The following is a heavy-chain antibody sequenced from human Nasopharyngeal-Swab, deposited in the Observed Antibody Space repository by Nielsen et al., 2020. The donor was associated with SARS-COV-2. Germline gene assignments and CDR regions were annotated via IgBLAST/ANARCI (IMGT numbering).Heavy chain of an antibody. V-gene: IGHV3-23*01. J-gene: IGHJ4*02. CDR3: AKDDTLFDY. Sequence: GESLKISCAASGFTFSSYAMSWVRQAPGKGLEWVSAISGSGGSTYYADSMKGRFTISRDNSKNTLYLQMNSLRAEDTAVYYCAKDDTLFDYWGQGTLVTVSS. CDR1: GFTFSSYA. CDR2: ISGSGGST.